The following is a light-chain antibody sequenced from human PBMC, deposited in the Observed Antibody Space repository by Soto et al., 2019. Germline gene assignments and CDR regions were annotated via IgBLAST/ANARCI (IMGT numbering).Light chain of an antibody. CDR3: QQYHKWPPIT. J-gene: IGKJ5*01. CDR2: GAS. Sequence: EVVMTQSPGTLSVSLWESATLSCRASQSVDGYLAWYQQKPGQAPRLLLYGASTRATGVTARFRGGGSGTEFTLTISSLQSEDSAVYYCQQYHKWPPITFGQGTRLEIK. CDR1: QSVDGY. V-gene: IGKV3-15*01.